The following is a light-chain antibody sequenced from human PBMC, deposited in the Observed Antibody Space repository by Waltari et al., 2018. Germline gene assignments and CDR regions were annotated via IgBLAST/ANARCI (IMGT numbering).Light chain of an antibody. CDR3: AAWEDSLSGWV. CDR1: SPNVGESY. CDR2: RST. V-gene: IGLV1-47*01. J-gene: IGLJ3*02. Sequence: SVLTQPPSASGTPGQRVTISCSGHSPNVGESYESRYQQLPGTPPKPLINRSTQRPSGVPDRFSGSKSGTSASLAISGLRSEDEADYHCAAWEDSLSGWVFGGGTKLTVL.